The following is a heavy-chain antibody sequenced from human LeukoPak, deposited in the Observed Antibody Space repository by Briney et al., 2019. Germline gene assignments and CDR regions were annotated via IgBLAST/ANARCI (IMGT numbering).Heavy chain of an antibody. CDR3: EKWSGSEVYYYGMDV. J-gene: IGHJ6*02. CDR2: ISGSGGST. D-gene: IGHD1-26*01. V-gene: IGHV3-23*01. CDR1: GFTFSSYA. Sequence: PGGSLRLSCAASGFTFSSYAMSWVRQAPGKGLEWVSAISGSGGSTYYADSVKGRFTISRDNSKNTLYLQMNSLRAEDTAVYYCEKWSGSEVYYYGMDVWGQGATVTVSS.